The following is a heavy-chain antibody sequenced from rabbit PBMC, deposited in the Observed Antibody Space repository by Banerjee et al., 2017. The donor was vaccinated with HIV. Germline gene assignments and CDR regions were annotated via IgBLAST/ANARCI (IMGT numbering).Heavy chain of an antibody. V-gene: IGHV1S43*01. CDR3: ARGDTGSRHSPFNL. J-gene: IGHJ4*01. CDR1: GFSFSNKYV. CDR2: IYTDSDGT. Sequence: QSLEESGGDLVKPEGSLTLSCTASGFSFSNKYVMCWVRQAPGKGLELIACIYTDSDGTWYASWVNGRFTITRSTSLNTVTLQMTSLTAADTATYFCARGDTGSRHSPFNLWGQGTLVTVS. D-gene: IGHD1-1*01.